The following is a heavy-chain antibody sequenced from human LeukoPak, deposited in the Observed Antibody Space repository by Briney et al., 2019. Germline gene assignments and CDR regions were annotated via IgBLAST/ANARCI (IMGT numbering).Heavy chain of an antibody. Sequence: SETLSLTCTVSGGSISNYHWTWIRQSPGRGLEWIGYVWYTGSANYSPSLKRRVTISVDTSKNQLSLELTSLTAADTAVYYCARVVGAARSIRNNWFDPWGQGTLVTVSS. CDR2: VWYTGSA. CDR1: GGSISNYH. CDR3: ARVVGAARSIRNNWFDP. V-gene: IGHV4-59*08. J-gene: IGHJ5*02. D-gene: IGHD1-14*01.